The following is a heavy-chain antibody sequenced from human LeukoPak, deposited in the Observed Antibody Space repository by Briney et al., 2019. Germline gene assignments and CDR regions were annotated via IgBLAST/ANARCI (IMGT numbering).Heavy chain of an antibody. J-gene: IGHJ2*01. Sequence: GGSLRLSCAASRFTFSNYAMSWVRQAPGKGLEWVSAIGGNGGSTYYADSVKGRFTISRDNSKDTLYLQMNSLRAEDTAVYYCARVILMVYFTYWYFDLWGRGTLVTVSS. V-gene: IGHV3-23*01. D-gene: IGHD2-8*01. CDR2: IGGNGGST. CDR1: RFTFSNYA. CDR3: ARVILMVYFTYWYFDL.